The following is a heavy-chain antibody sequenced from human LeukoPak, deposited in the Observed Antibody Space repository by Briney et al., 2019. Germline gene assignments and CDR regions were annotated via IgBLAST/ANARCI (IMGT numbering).Heavy chain of an antibody. V-gene: IGHV4-30-2*01. CDR1: GSSISSGGYY. D-gene: IGHD1-26*01. CDR3: ARAKKSGSNDAFDI. CDR2: IYHSGST. Sequence: SETLSLTCTVSGSSISSGGYYWSWIRQPPGKGLEWIGYIYHSGSTYYNPSLKSRVTISVDRSKNQFSLKLSSVTAADTAVYYCARAKKSGSNDAFDIWGRGTMVTVSS. J-gene: IGHJ3*02.